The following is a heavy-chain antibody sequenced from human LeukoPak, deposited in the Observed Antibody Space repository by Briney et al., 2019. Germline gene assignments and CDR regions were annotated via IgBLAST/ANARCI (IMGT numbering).Heavy chain of an antibody. CDR2: IHYSGST. V-gene: IGHV4-59*01. CDR3: AREYSSFEY. D-gene: IGHD6-13*01. Sequence: SETLSLTSTVSGVSISTYYWSWIRQPPGKGLEWIGYIHYSGSTDYNPSLRSRVTISVDTSKNQLSLKLTSVTAADTAVYYCAREYSSFEYWGQGTLVTVSS. J-gene: IGHJ4*02. CDR1: GVSISTYY.